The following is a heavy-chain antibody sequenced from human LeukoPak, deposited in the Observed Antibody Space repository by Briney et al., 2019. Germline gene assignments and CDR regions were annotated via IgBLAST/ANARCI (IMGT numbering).Heavy chain of an antibody. CDR3: CGDQCYGLPFHD. CDR2: IYYSGST. D-gene: IGHD5-18*01. CDR1: GGSISSYY. Sequence: SETLSLTCTVSGGSISSYYWSWIRQPPGKGLEWIGYIYYSGSTNYNPALKSRVTISVDTSKNQFSLQLSSVTTADTAAEYCCGDQCYGLPFHDWGQQTLVTVRS. V-gene: IGHV4-59*01. J-gene: IGHJ4*02.